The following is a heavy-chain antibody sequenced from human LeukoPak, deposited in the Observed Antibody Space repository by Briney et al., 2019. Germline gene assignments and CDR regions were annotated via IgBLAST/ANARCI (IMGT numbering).Heavy chain of an antibody. CDR3: INYDFLSGYFL. D-gene: IGHD3-3*01. J-gene: IGHJ4*02. V-gene: IGHV4-38-2*01. CDR1: GYSISSAYY. CDR2: IYHSGST. Sequence: PSETLSLTCAVSGYSISSAYYWGWIRQPPGKGLEWIASIYHSGSTYYNPSLKSRVTISVDTSKNQFSLKLSSVTAADTAVYYCINYDFLSGYFLWGQGTLVTVSS.